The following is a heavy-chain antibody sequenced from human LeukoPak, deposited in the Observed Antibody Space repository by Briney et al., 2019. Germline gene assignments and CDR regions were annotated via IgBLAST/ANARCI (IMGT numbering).Heavy chain of an antibody. D-gene: IGHD6-13*01. CDR2: INPSGSST. CDR3: ARTFIPYSSSWPPDY. Sequence: ASVKVSCKASGYTFTSYYMHWVRQAPGQGLEWMGIINPSGSSTSYAQKFQGRVTMTRDTSTSTVYMELSSLRSEDTAVYYCARTFIPYSSSWPPDYWGQGTLVTVSS. V-gene: IGHV1-46*01. CDR1: GYTFTSYY. J-gene: IGHJ4*02.